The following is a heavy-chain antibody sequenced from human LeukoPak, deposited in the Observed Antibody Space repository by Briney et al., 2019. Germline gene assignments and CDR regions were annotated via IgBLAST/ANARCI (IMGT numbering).Heavy chain of an antibody. CDR2: ITGSGGTT. Sequence: PGGSLRLSCAASGFTFTSYAMSWVPQAPGKGLEWVSAITGSGGTTYYADFVKGRFTISRDNSKNTLYLQMNGLRVEDTAVYYCAKMQGYFDYWGQGTLVTVSS. CDR1: GFTFTSYA. V-gene: IGHV3-23*01. CDR3: AKMQGYFDY. J-gene: IGHJ4*02.